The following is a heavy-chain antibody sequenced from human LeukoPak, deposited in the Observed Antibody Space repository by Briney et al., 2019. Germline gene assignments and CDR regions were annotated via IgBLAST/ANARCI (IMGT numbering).Heavy chain of an antibody. Sequence: GASVKVSCKASGGTFSSYAISWVRQAPGQGLEWMGRIIPILGIANYAQKFQGRVTITADKSTSTAYMELSSLRSEDTAVYYCARETREMATMIFDYWGQGTLVTVSS. J-gene: IGHJ4*02. D-gene: IGHD5-24*01. CDR3: ARETREMATMIFDY. CDR1: GGTFSSYA. V-gene: IGHV1-69*04. CDR2: IIPILGIA.